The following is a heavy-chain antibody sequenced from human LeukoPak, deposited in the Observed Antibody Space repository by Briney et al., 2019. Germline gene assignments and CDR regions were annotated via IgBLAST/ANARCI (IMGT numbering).Heavy chain of an antibody. CDR3: ARDRLTYYYDSSGYGMDV. Sequence: SETLSLTCTVSGGSISSYYWSWIRQPPGKGLEWIGYIYYSGSTNYNPPLKSRVTISVDTSKNQFSLKLSSVTAADTAVYYCARDRLTYYYDSSGYGMDVWGQGTTVTVSS. D-gene: IGHD3-22*01. J-gene: IGHJ6*02. V-gene: IGHV4-59*01. CDR2: IYYSGST. CDR1: GGSISSYY.